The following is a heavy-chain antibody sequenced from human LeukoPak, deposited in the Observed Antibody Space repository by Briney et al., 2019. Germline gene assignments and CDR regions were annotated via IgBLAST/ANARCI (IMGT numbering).Heavy chain of an antibody. V-gene: IGHV4-61*01. D-gene: IGHD3-10*01. CDR2: IYYSGST. J-gene: IGHJ2*01. CDR3: ARDRYYYGSGSYYNPLDL. CDR1: GGSVSSGSYY. Sequence: PSETLSLTCTVPGGSVSSGSYYWSWIRQPPGKGLGWIGYIYYSGSTNYNPSLKSRVTISVDTSKNQFSLKLSSVTAADTAVYYCARDRYYYGSGSYYNPLDLWGRGTLVTVSS.